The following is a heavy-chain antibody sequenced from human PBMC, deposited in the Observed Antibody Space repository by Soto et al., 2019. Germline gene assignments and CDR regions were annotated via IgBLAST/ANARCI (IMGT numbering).Heavy chain of an antibody. V-gene: IGHV4-59*01. CDR2: IYYSGST. D-gene: IGHD2-15*01. Sequence: SETLSLTCTVSGGSISSYYWSWIRQPPGKGLEWIGYIYYSGSTNYNPSLKSRVTISVDTSKNQFSLKLSSVTAADTAVYYCARSVGTGYRSGGSCYSGFDYWGQGTLVTVSS. J-gene: IGHJ4*02. CDR1: GGSISSYY. CDR3: ARSVGTGYRSGGSCYSGFDY.